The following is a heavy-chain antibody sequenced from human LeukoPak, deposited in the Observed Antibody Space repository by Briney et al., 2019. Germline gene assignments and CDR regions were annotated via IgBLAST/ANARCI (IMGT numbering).Heavy chain of an antibody. V-gene: IGHV3-23*01. J-gene: IGHJ6*03. D-gene: IGHD3-16*01. CDR1: GFTFTSYA. CDR2: ISGSGGGT. CDR3: AKAPRFGDHATEYYYYYMHV. Sequence: GGSLRLSCAASGFTFTSYAMSWVRQAPGKGLEWVSRISGSGGGTFYADSVKGRFTISRDNSKNTLYLQMNSLRVEDTAVYYCAKAPRFGDHATEYYYYYMHVWAKGPRSPSP.